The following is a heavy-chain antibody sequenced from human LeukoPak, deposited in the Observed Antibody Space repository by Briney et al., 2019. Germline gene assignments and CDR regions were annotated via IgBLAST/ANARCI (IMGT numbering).Heavy chain of an antibody. D-gene: IGHD3-10*01. V-gene: IGHV4-34*01. Sequence: SETLSLTCAVYGGSMTGYYWTWIRQPPGKRLEWIGEIHHSGSTDSNPSLKSRVTMSIDMSKSQFSLKLNSVTAADTAVYYCTRATATGTGRAYDHWAQGNLVPVSS. CDR2: IHHSGST. J-gene: IGHJ4*02. CDR1: GGSMTGYY. CDR3: TRATATGTGRAYDH.